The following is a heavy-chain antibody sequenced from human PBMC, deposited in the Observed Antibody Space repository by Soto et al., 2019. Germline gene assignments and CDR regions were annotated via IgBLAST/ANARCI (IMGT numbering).Heavy chain of an antibody. D-gene: IGHD4-17*01. CDR3: AIYGGNSVYFDY. Sequence: ASEALSLTCTVSGGSISNYYWTWIRQPPGKGLGGVGYIYYRGSPNYNPSPKSRVTISVDTSKNQFSLKLSSVTAADTAVYYCAIYGGNSVYFDYWGQGTLVTVSS. CDR1: GGSISNYY. J-gene: IGHJ4*02. V-gene: IGHV4-59*08. CDR2: IYYRGSP.